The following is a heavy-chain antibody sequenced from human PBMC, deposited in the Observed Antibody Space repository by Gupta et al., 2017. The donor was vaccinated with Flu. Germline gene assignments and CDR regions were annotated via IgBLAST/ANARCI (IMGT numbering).Heavy chain of an antibody. Sequence: QVQLQQWGAGPLKPSESLSLTCAGYGGSFSGYYWSWIRQPPGKGLEWIGEINHSGSTNYNPSLKSRVTISVDTSKNQFSLKLSSVTAADTAVYYCARGKRGMDVWGQGTTVTVSS. J-gene: IGHJ6*02. CDR2: INHSGST. CDR3: ARGKRGMDV. V-gene: IGHV4-34*01. CDR1: GGSFSGYY.